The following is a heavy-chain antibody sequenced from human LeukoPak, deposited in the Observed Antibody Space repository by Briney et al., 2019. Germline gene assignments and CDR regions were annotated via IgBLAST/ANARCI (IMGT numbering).Heavy chain of an antibody. Sequence: SETLSLTCTVSGGSISSGSYYWSWIRQPAGKGLEWIGRIYTSGSTNCNPSLKSRVTISVDTSKNQFSLKLSSVTAADTAVYYCARGIAARPYNYWGQGTLVTVSS. J-gene: IGHJ4*02. CDR3: ARGIAARPYNY. D-gene: IGHD6-6*01. CDR2: IYTSGST. V-gene: IGHV4-61*02. CDR1: GGSISSGSYY.